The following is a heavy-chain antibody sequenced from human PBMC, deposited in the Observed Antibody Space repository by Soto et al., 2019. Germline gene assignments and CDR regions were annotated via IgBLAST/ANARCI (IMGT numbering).Heavy chain of an antibody. D-gene: IGHD2-21*02. CDR2: IIPILGIA. CDR3: ARGSMTAEGRGLRGGMDV. Sequence: QVQLVQSGAEVKKPGSSVKVSCKASGGTFSSYTISWVRQAPGQGLEWMGRIIPILGIANYAQKFQGRVTIPAEKATRTACRERSSLSSEGTVVYCCARGSMTAEGRGLRGGMDVWGQGTTVTVS. CDR1: GGTFSSYT. J-gene: IGHJ6*01. V-gene: IGHV1-69*02.